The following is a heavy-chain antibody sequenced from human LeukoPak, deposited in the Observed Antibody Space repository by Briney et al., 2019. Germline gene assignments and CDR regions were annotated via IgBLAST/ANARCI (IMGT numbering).Heavy chain of an antibody. CDR3: ASSSLRKNYDILTGYPPVED. Sequence: GGSLRLSCAASGFTFSSYEMNWVRQAPGKGLEWVSYISSSGSTIYYADSVKGRFTISRDNAKNSLYLQMNSLRAEDTAVYYCASSSLRKNYDILTGYPPVEDWGQGTLVTVSS. J-gene: IGHJ4*02. D-gene: IGHD3-9*01. CDR1: GFTFSSYE. V-gene: IGHV3-48*03. CDR2: ISSSGSTI.